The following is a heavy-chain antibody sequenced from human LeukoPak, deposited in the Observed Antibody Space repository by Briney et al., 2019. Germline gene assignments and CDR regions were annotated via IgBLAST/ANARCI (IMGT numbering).Heavy chain of an antibody. Sequence: GGSLRLSCAASGFSFSTYSMNWVRQAPGKGLEWISSITRSGSSVYYADSVKGRFTISRDNAKNSMYLQMNGLRDEDTAVYYCASFSTSGVVGDYWGQGTLVTVSS. V-gene: IGHV3-21*01. D-gene: IGHD3-3*01. CDR1: GFSFSTYS. CDR2: ITRSGSSV. J-gene: IGHJ4*02. CDR3: ASFSTSGVVGDY.